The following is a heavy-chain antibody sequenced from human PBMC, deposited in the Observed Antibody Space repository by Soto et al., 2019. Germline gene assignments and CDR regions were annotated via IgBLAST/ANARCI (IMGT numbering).Heavy chain of an antibody. J-gene: IGHJ4*02. CDR3: ARTFPDSYCGGDCYSGFDY. CDR2: ISYDGSNK. D-gene: IGHD2-21*02. CDR1: GFTFSSYA. V-gene: IGHV3-30-3*01. Sequence: GGSLRLSCAASGFTFSSYAMHWVRQAPGKGLEWVAVISYDGSNKYYADSVKGRFTISRDNSKNTLYLQMNSLRAEDTAVYYCARTFPDSYCGGDCYSGFDYWGQGTLVTVSS.